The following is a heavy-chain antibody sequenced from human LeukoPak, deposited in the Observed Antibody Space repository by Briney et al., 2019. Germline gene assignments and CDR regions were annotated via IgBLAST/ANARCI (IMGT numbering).Heavy chain of an antibody. J-gene: IGHJ4*02. CDR2: IRYDGSNK. V-gene: IGHV3-30*02. Sequence: GGSLRLSCAASGFTFSSYGMHWVCQAPGKGLEWVAFIRYDGSNKYYADSVKGRFTISRDNSKNTLYLQMNSLRAEDTAVYYCAKDLDYYGSGTYPTDYWGQGTLVTVSS. D-gene: IGHD3-10*01. CDR1: GFTFSSYG. CDR3: AKDLDYYGSGTYPTDY.